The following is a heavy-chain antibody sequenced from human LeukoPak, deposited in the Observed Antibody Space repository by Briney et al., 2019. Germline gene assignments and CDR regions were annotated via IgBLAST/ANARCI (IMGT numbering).Heavy chain of an antibody. CDR3: ARATLLYGSGSYVYFDY. CDR1: GGSFSGYY. J-gene: IGHJ4*02. V-gene: IGHV4-34*01. Sequence: SETLSLTCAVYGGSFSGYYWSWIRQPPGKGLEWIGEINHSGSTNYNPSLKSRVTISVDTSKNQFSLKLSSVTAADTAVYYCARATLLYGSGSYVYFDYWGQGTLVTVFS. D-gene: IGHD3-10*01. CDR2: INHSGST.